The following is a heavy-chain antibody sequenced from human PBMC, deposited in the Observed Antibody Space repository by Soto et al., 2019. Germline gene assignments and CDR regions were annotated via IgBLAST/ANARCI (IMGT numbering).Heavy chain of an antibody. CDR2: ISSSSSYI. CDR1: GFTFSSYS. D-gene: IGHD6-6*01. Sequence: GESLKISCAASGFTFSSYSMNWVRQAPGKGLEWVSSISSSSSYIYYADSVKGRFTISRDNAKNSLYLQMNSLRAEDTAVYYCASWYSSSSDWFDPWGQGTLVTVSS. CDR3: ASWYSSSSDWFDP. J-gene: IGHJ5*02. V-gene: IGHV3-21*01.